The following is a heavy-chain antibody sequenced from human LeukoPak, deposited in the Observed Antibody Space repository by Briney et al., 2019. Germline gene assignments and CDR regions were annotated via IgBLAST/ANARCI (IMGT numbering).Heavy chain of an antibody. CDR3: ASLYDY. CDR1: GGSISSYH. Sequence: SETLSLTCTVSGGSISSYHWSWIRQPPGKGLEWIGEINHSGSTNYNPSLKSRVTISVDTSKNQFSLKLSSVTAAGTAVYYCASLYDYWGQGTLVTVSS. J-gene: IGHJ4*02. CDR2: INHSGST. V-gene: IGHV4-34*01. D-gene: IGHD5/OR15-5a*01.